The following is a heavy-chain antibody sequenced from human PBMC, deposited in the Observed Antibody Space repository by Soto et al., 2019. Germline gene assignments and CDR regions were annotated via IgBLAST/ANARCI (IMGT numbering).Heavy chain of an antibody. J-gene: IGHJ4*02. CDR2: ISQSGNT. CDR1: SGSFSCYY. V-gene: IGHV4-34*01. CDR3: ARAPKVSGSSQTRPDF. Sequence: SETLSLTWSIYSGSFSCYYWSWIRQPPGKGLEWIGEISQSGNTNYSPSLKSRVSISIDTSKKQFSLNLASVSAADTAVYYCARAPKVSGSSQTRPDFWGQGTLVTVS. D-gene: IGHD6-6*01.